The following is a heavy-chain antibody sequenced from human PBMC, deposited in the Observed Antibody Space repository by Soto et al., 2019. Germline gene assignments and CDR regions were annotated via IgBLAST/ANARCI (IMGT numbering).Heavy chain of an antibody. J-gene: IGHJ5*02. CDR1: GGSISSGGYY. CDR2: IYYSGST. Sequence: SETLSLTCTVSGGSISSGGYYWSWIRQHPGKGLEWIGYIYYSGSTYYNPFLKSRVTISVDTSKNQFSLKLSSVTAADTAVYYCALMNQTRGIDHNWFDPWGQGTLVTVSS. V-gene: IGHV4-31*03. D-gene: IGHD3-16*01. CDR3: ALMNQTRGIDHNWFDP.